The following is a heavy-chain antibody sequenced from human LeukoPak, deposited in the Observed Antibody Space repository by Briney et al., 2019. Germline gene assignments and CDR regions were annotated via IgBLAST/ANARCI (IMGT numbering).Heavy chain of an antibody. CDR2: INHSGST. D-gene: IGHD5-24*01. CDR3: ASLTGELQLSY. V-gene: IGHV4-34*01. J-gene: IGHJ4*02. CDR1: GFTFDDYG. Sequence: GSLRLSCAATGFTFDDYGMSWVRQAPGKGLEWIGEINHSGSTNYNPSLKSRVTISVDTSKNQFSLKLSSVTAADTAVYYCASLTGELQLSYWGQGTLVTVSS.